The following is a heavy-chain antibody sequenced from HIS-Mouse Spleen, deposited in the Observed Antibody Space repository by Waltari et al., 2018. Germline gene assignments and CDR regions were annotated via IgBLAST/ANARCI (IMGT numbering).Heavy chain of an antibody. CDR2: ISYDGSNK. CDR1: GFTFSNSA. J-gene: IGHJ3*02. CDR3: ARDGGAAQAFDI. D-gene: IGHD6-6*01. V-gene: IGHV3-30*04. Sequence: QVQLVESGGGGVQPGRSLSLSCAASGFTFSNSAMHWVRQAPGKGLEWVAVISYDGSNKYYADSVKGRFTISRDNSKNTLYLQMNSLRAEDTAVYYCARDGGAAQAFDIWGQGTMVTVSS.